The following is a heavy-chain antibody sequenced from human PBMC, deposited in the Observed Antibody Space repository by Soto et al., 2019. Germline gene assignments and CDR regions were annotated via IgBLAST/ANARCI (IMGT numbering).Heavy chain of an antibody. CDR2: IIPILGIA. Sequence: QVQLVQSGAEVKKPGSSVKVSCKASGGTFSSYTISWVRQAPGQGLEWMGRIIPILGIANYAQQFQGRVTITADKSTSTAYMELSSLRSEDTVVYYCARGTTVTSVYYFDFWGQGTLVTVAS. J-gene: IGHJ4*02. D-gene: IGHD4-17*01. CDR1: GGTFSSYT. V-gene: IGHV1-69*02. CDR3: ARGTTVTSVYYFDF.